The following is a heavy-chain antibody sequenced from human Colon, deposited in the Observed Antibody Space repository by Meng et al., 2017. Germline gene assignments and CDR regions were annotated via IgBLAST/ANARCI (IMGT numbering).Heavy chain of an antibody. V-gene: IGHV3-30*01. CDR2: ISSDANYK. Sequence: QVWLVGSGGGVVQPGRSLRFSCLASGFNFNTYAMHWVRQAPGKGLEWVAVISSDANYKYYAASVQGRFSISRDNSENTVYLQMNSLRPEDMSTYYCASSHNLYLVYWGQGTLVTVSS. J-gene: IGHJ4*02. D-gene: IGHD1-14*01. CDR1: GFNFNTYA. CDR3: ASSHNLYLVY.